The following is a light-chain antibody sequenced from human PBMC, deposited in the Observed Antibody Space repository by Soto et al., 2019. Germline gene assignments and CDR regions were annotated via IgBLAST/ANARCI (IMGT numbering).Light chain of an antibody. CDR1: QSINNRY. CDR3: QQFGSSPGFT. V-gene: IGKV3-20*01. Sequence: ELVLTQSPGPLSLSPGERATLSCRASQSINNRYLAWYQQKPGQAPRLLIYAASSRATGIPDRFSGSGSGIDFTLTISRLEPEDFAVYYCQQFGSSPGFTFGPGTKVDIK. CDR2: AAS. J-gene: IGKJ3*01.